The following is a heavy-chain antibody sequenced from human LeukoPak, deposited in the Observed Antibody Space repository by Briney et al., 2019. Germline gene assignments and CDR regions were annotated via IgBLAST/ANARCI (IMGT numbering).Heavy chain of an antibody. CDR1: GGSISSTNW. D-gene: IGHD6-13*01. CDR2: VHLSGRT. Sequence: PSGTLSLTCGVSGGSISSTNWWTWVRQPPGEGLEWIGEVHLSGRTNYNPSLESRVTMSVDMSENHISLKLTSVTAADTAVYYCARDRRATDGSWPRPGYWGQGTLVTVSS. J-gene: IGHJ4*02. CDR3: ARDRRATDGSWPRPGY. V-gene: IGHV4-4*02.